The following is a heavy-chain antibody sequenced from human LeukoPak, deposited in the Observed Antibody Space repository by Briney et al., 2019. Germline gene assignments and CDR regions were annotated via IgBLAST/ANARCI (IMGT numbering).Heavy chain of an antibody. D-gene: IGHD2-8*01. CDR1: GFTLSSYS. Sequence: PGGSLRLSCAASGFTLSSYSMNWVRQAPGKGLEWVSYISSSSSTIYYADSVKGRFTISRDNAKNSLYLQMNSLRAEDTAVYYCARDNGGGLREFDYWGQGTLVTVSS. J-gene: IGHJ4*02. CDR2: ISSSSSTI. CDR3: ARDNGGGLREFDY. V-gene: IGHV3-48*04.